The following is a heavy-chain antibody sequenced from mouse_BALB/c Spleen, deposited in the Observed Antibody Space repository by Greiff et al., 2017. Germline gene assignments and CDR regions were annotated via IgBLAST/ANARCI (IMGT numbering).Heavy chain of an antibody. V-gene: IGHV5-9-4*01. CDR2: ISSGGSYT. CDR1: GFTFSSYA. J-gene: IGHJ3*01. CDR3: ARMGIGFAY. Sequence: EVMLVESGGGLVKPGGSLKLSCAASGFTFSSYAMSWVRQSPEKRLEWVAEISSGGSYTYYPDTVTGRFTISRDNAKNTLYLEMSSLRSEDTAMYYCARMGIGFAYWGQGTLVTVSA.